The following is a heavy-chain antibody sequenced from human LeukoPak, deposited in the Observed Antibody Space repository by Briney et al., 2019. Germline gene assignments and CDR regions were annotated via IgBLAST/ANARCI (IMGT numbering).Heavy chain of an antibody. J-gene: IGHJ4*02. CDR1: GGSFSGYY. CDR3: ARPWYSSSWSPFDY. D-gene: IGHD6-13*01. Sequence: PSETLSLTCAVYGGSFSGYYWRWLRQPPGKGLEWVGEINHSGSTNYNPSRKSRVTISVDTSTNQFSLKLSSVTAADTAVYYCARPWYSSSWSPFDYWGQGTLVTVSS. V-gene: IGHV4-34*01. CDR2: INHSGST.